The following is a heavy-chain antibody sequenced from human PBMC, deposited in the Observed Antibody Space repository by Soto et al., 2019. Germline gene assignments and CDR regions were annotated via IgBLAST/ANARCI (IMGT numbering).Heavy chain of an antibody. D-gene: IGHD2-2*01. CDR1: GFNFDNSY. CDR2: LYSGGKS. J-gene: IGHJ4*02. Sequence: VGSLRLSCAASGFNFDNSYMSWVRQAPGKGLEWVAILYSGGKSYYAESVRGRFTISRDISKNTLDLQMNRLTADDTAVYYCSKNNVAPAFVGFEYWGQGTLVNVSS. CDR3: SKNNVAPAFVGFEY. V-gene: IGHV3-53*01.